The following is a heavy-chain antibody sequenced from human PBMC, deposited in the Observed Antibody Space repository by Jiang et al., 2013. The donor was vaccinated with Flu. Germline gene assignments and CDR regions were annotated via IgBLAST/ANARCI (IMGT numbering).Heavy chain of an antibody. V-gene: IGHV1-8*01. CDR2: MNPQSANT. CDR3: ARGSGDYSNYYFDY. J-gene: IGHJ4*02. Sequence: GAEVKKPGASVKVSCKASGYTFTSYDINWVRQAPGQGPEWMGWMNPQSANTGFAQKVQGRVTMTRNTSISTAYMELSSLRSEDTAVYYCARGSGDYSNYYFDYWGQGTLVTVSS. CDR1: GYTFTSYD. D-gene: IGHD4-11*01.